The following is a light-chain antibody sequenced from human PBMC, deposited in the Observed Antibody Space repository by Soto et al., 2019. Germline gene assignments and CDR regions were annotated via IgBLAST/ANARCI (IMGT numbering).Light chain of an antibody. V-gene: IGLV2-23*02. CDR3: CSYTPSSTYVI. Sequence: QSVLTQPPSVSGSPGQSVTISCTGTSSDVGGYNSVSWYQQHPGKAPKLMIYDVNKRPSGVSNRFSGSKSGNTASLTISGLQAEDEAEYYCCSYTPSSTYVIFGGGTQLTV. CDR1: SSDVGGYNS. J-gene: IGLJ2*01. CDR2: DVN.